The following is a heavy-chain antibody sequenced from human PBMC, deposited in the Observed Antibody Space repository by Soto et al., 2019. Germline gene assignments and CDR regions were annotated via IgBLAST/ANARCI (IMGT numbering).Heavy chain of an antibody. CDR1: GGTFSSYT. D-gene: IGHD3-3*01. J-gene: IGHJ4*02. CDR2: IIPILGIA. CDR3: ARDHYDFWSGYEN. V-gene: IGHV1-69*02. Sequence: SVKVSCKASGGTFSSYTISWVRQAPGQGLEWMGRIIPILGIANYAQKFQGRVTITADKSTSTAYMELSSLRSEDTAVYYCARDHYDFWSGYENWGQGTLVTVSS.